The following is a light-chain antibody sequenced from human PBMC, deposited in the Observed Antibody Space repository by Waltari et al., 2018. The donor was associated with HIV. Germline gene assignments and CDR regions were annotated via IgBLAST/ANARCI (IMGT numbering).Light chain of an antibody. J-gene: IGLJ2*01. CDR2: ENN. Sequence: QSVLTQPPSVSAAPGQKVTISCPGSTAYVSWYPQFPGTAPKLLIYENNKRPSGIPDRFSGSKSGTSATLGITGLQTGDEADYYCAAWADSLGMAFGGGTKLTVL. V-gene: IGLV1-51*02. CDR1: TAY. CDR3: AAWADSLGMA.